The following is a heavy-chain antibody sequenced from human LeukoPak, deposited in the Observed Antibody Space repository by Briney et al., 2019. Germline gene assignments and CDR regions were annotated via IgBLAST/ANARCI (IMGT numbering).Heavy chain of an antibody. CDR3: AREVGSGWNYFDL. CDR2: ISSRQNDI. CDR1: GFIFSSFN. Sequence: GGSLRLSCAASGFIFSSFNMNWVRQTPGKGLEWVSSISSRQNDIQYADSLEGRFTVSRDNAKNSLYLQMNSLRAEDTAVYFCAREVGSGWNYFDLWGQGTLVTVSS. J-gene: IGHJ4*02. D-gene: IGHD6-19*01. V-gene: IGHV3-21*01.